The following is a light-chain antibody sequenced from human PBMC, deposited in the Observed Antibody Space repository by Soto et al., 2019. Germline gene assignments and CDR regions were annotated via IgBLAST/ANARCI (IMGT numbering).Light chain of an antibody. J-gene: IGKJ4*01. CDR1: QSVNNNY. Sequence: EIVLTQSPGTLSLSPGDRATLSCEASQSVNNNYLAWYQHKPGQAPRLLFYGASSRATGSPDRFSGSGSGTDFTLTIRRLEPEDVAVYYCQQYDTSLPYTFGGGTKVEIK. CDR3: QQYDTSLPYT. V-gene: IGKV3-20*01. CDR2: GAS.